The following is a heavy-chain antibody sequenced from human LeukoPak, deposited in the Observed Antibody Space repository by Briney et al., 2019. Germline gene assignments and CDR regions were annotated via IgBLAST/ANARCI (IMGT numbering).Heavy chain of an antibody. V-gene: IGHV4-39*01. J-gene: IGHJ4*02. CDR3: ARPVYPSITIFGVAPDY. Sequence: SETLSLTCTVSGGSISSSSYYWGWIRQPPGKGLEWIGSIYYSGSTYYNPSLKSRVTISVDTSKNQFSLKLSSVTAADTAVYYCARPVYPSITIFGVAPDYWGQGTLVTVSS. CDR1: GGSISSSSYY. D-gene: IGHD3-3*01. CDR2: IYYSGST.